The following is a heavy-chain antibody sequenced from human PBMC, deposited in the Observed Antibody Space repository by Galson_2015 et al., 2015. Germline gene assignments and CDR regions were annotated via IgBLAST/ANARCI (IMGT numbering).Heavy chain of an antibody. CDR3: ARDYYGSGSYYNVGYYYYYMDV. V-gene: IGHV1-69*13. Sequence: SVKVSCKASGGTFSSYAISWVRQAPGQGLEWMGGIIPIFGTANYAQKFQGRVTITADESTSTAYMELSSLRSEDTAVYYCARDYYGSGSYYNVGYYYYYMDVWGKGTTVTVSS. CDR1: GGTFSSYA. D-gene: IGHD3-10*01. CDR2: IIPIFGTA. J-gene: IGHJ6*03.